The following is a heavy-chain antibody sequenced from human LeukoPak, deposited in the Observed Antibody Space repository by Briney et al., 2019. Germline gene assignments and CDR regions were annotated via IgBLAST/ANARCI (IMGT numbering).Heavy chain of an antibody. J-gene: IGHJ4*02. CDR2: IYWDDDK. Sequence: SGPTLVKPTQTLTLTCTFSGFSLSTSGVGVGWIRQPPGKALEWLALIYWDDDKRYSPSLKSRLTITKDTSKNQVVLTMTNMDPVDTATYYCAQVFYDYIWGIHRYFDYWGQGTLVTVSS. CDR1: GFSLSTSGVG. CDR3: AQVFYDYIWGIHRYFDY. V-gene: IGHV2-5*02. D-gene: IGHD3-16*02.